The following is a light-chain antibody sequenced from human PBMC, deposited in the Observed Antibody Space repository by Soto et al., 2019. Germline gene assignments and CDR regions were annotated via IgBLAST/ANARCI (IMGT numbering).Light chain of an antibody. CDR2: ATS. V-gene: IGKV1-39*01. J-gene: IGKJ2*01. Sequence: QLTQSPSSLSASVGDRVTITCRTSQSISAYLNWYRQKPGQAPELLIYATSKLHSEVPSRFSGSGSVTEFTLTINSLQPEDLATYYCQQSHSTEYSFGQRTRLVIK. CDR1: QSISAY. CDR3: QQSHSTEYS.